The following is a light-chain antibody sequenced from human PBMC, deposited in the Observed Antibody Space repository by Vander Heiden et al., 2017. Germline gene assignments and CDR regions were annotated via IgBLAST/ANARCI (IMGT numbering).Light chain of an antibody. CDR1: SSNIGTNS. Sequence: QSVLTQPPSASGTPGQRVTISCSGSSSNIGTNSVNWYQQLPGTATKLLIYRNDQRPSGVPDRFSGSKSGTSASLAISGLQSEDEADYYCAAWDDSLNGGVFGGGTKLTVL. CDR3: AAWDDSLNGGV. CDR2: RND. V-gene: IGLV1-44*01. J-gene: IGLJ3*02.